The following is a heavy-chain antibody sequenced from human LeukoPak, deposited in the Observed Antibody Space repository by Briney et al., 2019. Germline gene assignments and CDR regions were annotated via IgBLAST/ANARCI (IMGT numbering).Heavy chain of an antibody. V-gene: IGHV4-34*01. J-gene: IGHJ4*02. Sequence: PSETLSLTCAVYGGSFSGYYWSWIRQPPGKGLEWIGEINHSGSTNYNPSLKSRVTISVDTSKNQFSLKLSSVTAADTAVYYCARRIAAAGISHWGQGTLVTVSS. CDR2: INHSGST. CDR3: ARRIAAAGISH. CDR1: GGSFSGYY. D-gene: IGHD6-13*01.